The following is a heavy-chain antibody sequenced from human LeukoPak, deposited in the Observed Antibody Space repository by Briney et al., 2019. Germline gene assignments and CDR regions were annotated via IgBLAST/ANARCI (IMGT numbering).Heavy chain of an antibody. CDR3: ASGGWWFGELYDY. CDR2: INHSGST. CDR1: GGSFSGYY. Sequence: KPSETLSLTCAVYGGSFSGYYWSWIRQPPGKGLEWIGEINHSGSTNYNPSLKSRVTISVDTSKNQFSLKLSSVTAADTAVYYCASGGWWFGELYDYWGQGTLVTVSS. J-gene: IGHJ4*02. D-gene: IGHD3-10*01. V-gene: IGHV4-34*01.